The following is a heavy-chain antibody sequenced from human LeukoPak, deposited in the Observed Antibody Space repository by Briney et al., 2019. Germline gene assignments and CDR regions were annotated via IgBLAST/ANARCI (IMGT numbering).Heavy chain of an antibody. CDR2: ISYDGSNK. CDR3: AGSPEDFDY. Sequence: QPGGSLRLSCAATGFTFSSYGMHWVRQAPGKGLEWVAVISYDGSNKYYADSVKGRFTISRDNSKNTLYLQMNSLRAEDTGVYYCAGSPEDFDYWGQGTLVTVSS. V-gene: IGHV3-30*03. J-gene: IGHJ4*02. CDR1: GFTFSSYG. D-gene: IGHD6-25*01.